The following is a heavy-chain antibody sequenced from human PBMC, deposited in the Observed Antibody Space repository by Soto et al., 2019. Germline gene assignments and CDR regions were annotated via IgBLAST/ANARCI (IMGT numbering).Heavy chain of an antibody. CDR3: AGGTYYDILTDY. V-gene: IGHV3-53*05. Sequence: GGSLRLSCAASGFTFSSNYMSWVRQAPGKGLEWVAVIYCGGSTNYADSGKGRFTITRDNSKNKLYLQMNSLRAEDTAVYYCAGGTYYDILTDYWGQGTLVTVSS. CDR1: GFTFSSNY. CDR2: IYCGGST. J-gene: IGHJ4*02. D-gene: IGHD3-9*01.